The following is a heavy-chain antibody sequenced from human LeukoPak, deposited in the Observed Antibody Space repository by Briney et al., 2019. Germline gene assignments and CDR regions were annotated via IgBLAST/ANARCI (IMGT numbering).Heavy chain of an antibody. CDR1: GFTFGPYS. Sequence: GGSLRLSCVASGFTFGPYSMNWVRQAPGKGLEWVSSIGGSSRSIYYADSVKGRFTVSRDNAKNSVHLQMNSLRAEDTAVYYCAREGPEQDFDYWGQGTLVTVSS. V-gene: IGHV3-21*01. CDR3: AREGPEQDFDY. CDR2: IGGSSRSI. D-gene: IGHD1/OR15-1a*01. J-gene: IGHJ4*02.